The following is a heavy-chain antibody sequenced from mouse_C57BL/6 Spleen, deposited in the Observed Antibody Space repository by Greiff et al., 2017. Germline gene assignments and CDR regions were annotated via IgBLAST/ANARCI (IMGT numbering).Heavy chain of an antibody. J-gene: IGHJ2*01. CDR2: IHPSASDT. D-gene: IGHD2-3*01. Sequence: QVQLQQPGAELVKPGASVKVSCKASGYTFTSYWMHWVKQRPGQGLEWIGSIHPSASDTNYNQKFKGKATLTVDKSSSTAYMQLSSLTSEDSAVYYCAIWDDGSYFDYWGQGTTLTVSS. CDR1: GYTFTSYW. V-gene: IGHV1-74*01. CDR3: AIWDDGSYFDY.